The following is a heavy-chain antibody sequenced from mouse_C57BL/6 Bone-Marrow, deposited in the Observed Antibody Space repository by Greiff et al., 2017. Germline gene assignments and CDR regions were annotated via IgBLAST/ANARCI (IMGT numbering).Heavy chain of an antibody. Sequence: QVQLKESGPELVKPGASVKISCKASGYSFTGYYMNWVKQRPGQGLEWIGEIDPSDSYTNYNQKFKGKSTLTVDKSSSTAYMQLSSLTSEDSAVYYCARPAYYSNYYWGQGTLVTVSA. D-gene: IGHD2-5*01. CDR2: IDPSDSYT. V-gene: IGHV1S126*01. CDR3: ARPAYYSNYY. J-gene: IGHJ3*01. CDR1: GYSFTGYY.